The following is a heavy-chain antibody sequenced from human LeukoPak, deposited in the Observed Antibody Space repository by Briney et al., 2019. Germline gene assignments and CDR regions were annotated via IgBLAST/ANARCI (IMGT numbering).Heavy chain of an antibody. CDR1: GFSFSSFG. D-gene: IGHD3-22*01. J-gene: IGHJ4*02. CDR2: ISWNSGSI. Sequence: GGSLRLSCAASGFSFSSFGFNWVRQAPGKGLEWVSGISWNSGSIGYADSVKGRFTISRDNAKNSLYLQMNSLRAEDTALYYCAKDTYYYDSSGPIDYWGQGTLVTVSS. V-gene: IGHV3-9*01. CDR3: AKDTYYYDSSGPIDY.